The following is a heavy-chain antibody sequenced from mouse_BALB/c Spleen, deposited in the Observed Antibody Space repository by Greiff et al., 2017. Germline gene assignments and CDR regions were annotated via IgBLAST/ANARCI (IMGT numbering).Heavy chain of an antibody. V-gene: IGHV5-6-5*01. CDR2: ISSGGST. J-gene: IGHJ2*01. CDR1: GFTFSSYA. Sequence: EVKLMESGGGLVKPGGSLKLSCAASGFTFSSYAMSWVRQTPEKRLEWVASISSGGSTYYPDSVKGRFTISRDNARNILYLQMSSLRSEDTAMYYCARGGYDYGFDYWGQGTTLTVSS. D-gene: IGHD2-4*01. CDR3: ARGGYDYGFDY.